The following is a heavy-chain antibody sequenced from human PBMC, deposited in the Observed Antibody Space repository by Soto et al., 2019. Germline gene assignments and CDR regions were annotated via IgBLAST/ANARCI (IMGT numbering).Heavy chain of an antibody. V-gene: IGHV4-59*01. Sequence: PSETLSLTCTVSGGSISSYYWSWIRQPPGKGLEWIGCIYYSGSTNYNPSLKSLVTISVDTSKNQFSLKLSSVNAADTAVFYCERVWGGAFDIWGQGSIVTVS. CDR1: GGSISSYY. CDR2: IYYSGST. D-gene: IGHD3-10*01. CDR3: ERVWGGAFDI. J-gene: IGHJ3*02.